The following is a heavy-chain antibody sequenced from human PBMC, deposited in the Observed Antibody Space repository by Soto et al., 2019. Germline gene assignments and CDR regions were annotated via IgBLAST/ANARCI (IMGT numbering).Heavy chain of an antibody. D-gene: IGHD6-19*01. Sequence: SETLSLTCAVYGGSFSGYYWSWIRQPPGKGLEWIGYIYYSGSTNYNPSLKSRVTISVDTSKNQFSLKLSSVTAADTAVYYCARLRGSGMKSRGFYGMDVWGQGTTVTVSS. CDR1: GGSFSGYY. CDR3: ARLRGSGMKSRGFYGMDV. CDR2: IYYSGST. J-gene: IGHJ6*02. V-gene: IGHV4-59*01.